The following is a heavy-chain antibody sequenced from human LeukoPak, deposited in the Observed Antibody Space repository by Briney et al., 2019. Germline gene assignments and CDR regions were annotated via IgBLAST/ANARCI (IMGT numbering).Heavy chain of an antibody. CDR1: GFTFSTYD. CDR3: ARASYYDSSGYSY. J-gene: IGHJ4*02. D-gene: IGHD3-22*01. V-gene: IGHV3-13*01. CDR2: ITSAGDR. Sequence: PGGSLRLSCAASGFTFSTYDMHWVRQATGKGLEWVSTITSAGDRYYPGSVKGRFTISRENAKNSLYLQMNSLRAEGTAVYYCARASYYDSSGYSYWGQGTLVTVSS.